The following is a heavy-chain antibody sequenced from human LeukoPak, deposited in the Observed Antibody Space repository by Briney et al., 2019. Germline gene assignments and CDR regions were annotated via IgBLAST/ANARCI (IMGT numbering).Heavy chain of an antibody. J-gene: IGHJ6*03. CDR2: MYHSGST. CDR3: AREERYSAYYYYYMDV. D-gene: IGHD5-12*01. CDR1: GYSISSAYY. Sequence: SETLSLTCSVSGYSISSAYYWGWIRQPPGKGLEWIGTMYHSGSTNYNPSLKSRVTISVDTSKNQFSLRLSSVTAADTAVYYCAREERYSAYYYYYMDVWGKGTTVTVSS. V-gene: IGHV4-38-2*02.